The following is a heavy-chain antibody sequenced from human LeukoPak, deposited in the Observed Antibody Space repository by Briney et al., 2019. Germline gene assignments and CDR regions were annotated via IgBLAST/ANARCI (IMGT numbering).Heavy chain of an antibody. CDR3: ARKDGDI. V-gene: IGHV3-49*03. Sequence: PGGSLRLSCTVSGFTFGDYTMSWFRQAPGKGLEWVGFIRSKAYGGTTEYATSVKGRFSISTDDSKSIAYLQMNSLKTEDTAIYYSARKDGDIWGQGTMVTVSS. CDR1: GFTFGDYT. CDR2: IRSKAYGGTT. J-gene: IGHJ3*02.